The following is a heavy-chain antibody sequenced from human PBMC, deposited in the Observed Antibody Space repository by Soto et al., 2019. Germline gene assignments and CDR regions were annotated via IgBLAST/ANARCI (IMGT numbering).Heavy chain of an antibody. D-gene: IGHD1-1*01. J-gene: IGHJ6*03. CDR3: ARHSHRTTGILLTDYYYYMEV. CDR1: GGSISSSSYY. Sequence: ATLSLTCTVSGGSISSSSYYWGWIRQPPGKGLEWIGNIYYSGSTYYNPSLKSRVTISVDTSKNQFSLKLSSVTAADTAVYYCARHSHRTTGILLTDYYYYMEVWGKGTTVTVSS. CDR2: IYYSGST. V-gene: IGHV4-39*01.